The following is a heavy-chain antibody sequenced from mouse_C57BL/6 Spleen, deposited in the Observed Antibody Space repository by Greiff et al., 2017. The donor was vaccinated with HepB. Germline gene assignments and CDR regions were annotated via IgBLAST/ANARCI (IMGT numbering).Heavy chain of an antibody. CDR1: GYTFTSYW. CDR2: IYPGSGST. D-gene: IGHD2-4*01. CDR3: ARLYYDYDGVSYFDY. J-gene: IGHJ2*01. V-gene: IGHV1-55*01. Sequence: QVQLQQPGAELVKPGASVKMSCKASGYTFTSYWITWVKQRPGQGLEWIGDIYPGSGSTNYNEKFKSKATLTVDTSSSTAYMQLSSLTSEDSAVYYCARLYYDYDGVSYFDYWGQGTTLTVSS.